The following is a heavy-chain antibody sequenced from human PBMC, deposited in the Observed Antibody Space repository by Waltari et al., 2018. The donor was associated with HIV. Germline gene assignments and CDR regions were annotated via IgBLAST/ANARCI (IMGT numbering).Heavy chain of an antibody. V-gene: IGHV3-30*02. CDR1: EFTLSHYG. D-gene: IGHD6-19*01. CDR3: ARSSGGGTSGWFR. J-gene: IGHJ4*02. CDR2: IRYDGIHT. Sequence: QVQLVESGGGVVQPGGSRRLSCAASEFTLSHYGMHWVRQAPGKGLELVASIRYDGIHTYYEDSMKGRFTISRDNSKNTLYLQMNSLRSEDTAVYYCARSSGGGTSGWFRWGQGTLVTVSS.